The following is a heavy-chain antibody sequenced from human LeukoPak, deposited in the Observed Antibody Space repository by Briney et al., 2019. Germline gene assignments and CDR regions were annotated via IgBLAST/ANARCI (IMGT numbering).Heavy chain of an antibody. CDR3: AGGLQLLLYYYMDV. CDR2: INHSGST. J-gene: IGHJ6*03. D-gene: IGHD5-24*01. CDR1: GGSFSGYY. V-gene: IGHV4-34*01. Sequence: PSETLSLTCAVYGGSFSGYYWSWIRQPPGKGLECIGEINHSGSTNYNPSLKSRVTISVDTSKNQFSLKLSSVTAADTAVYYCAGGLQLLLYYYMDVWGKGATVTVSS.